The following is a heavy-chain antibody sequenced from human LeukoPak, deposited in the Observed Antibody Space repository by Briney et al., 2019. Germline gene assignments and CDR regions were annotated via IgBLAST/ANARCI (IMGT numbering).Heavy chain of an antibody. CDR1: GSTLSSYS. J-gene: IGHJ4*02. CDR3: SSATFDY. Sequence: PGGSLSLSCAATGSTLSSYSMNWVRQAPGKGLEWVSHISISGSTIHYADSVRGRFTISRDSAKNSLYLQMNSLRADDTAVYYCSSATFDYWGEGTLLTVSS. V-gene: IGHV3-48*01. CDR2: ISISGSTI.